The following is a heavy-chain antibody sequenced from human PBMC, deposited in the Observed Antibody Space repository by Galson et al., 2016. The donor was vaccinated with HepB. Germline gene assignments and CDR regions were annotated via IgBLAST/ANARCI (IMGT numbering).Heavy chain of an antibody. CDR1: GGSISSDGYY. V-gene: IGHV4-31*03. Sequence: TLSLTCTVSGGSISSDGYYWSWIRQHPGKGLEWIGYIYHSGSTYYNPSLKSRATISVDTSKSQFSLKLSSVTAADTAVYYCASEVADEYSSSSHDAFDIWGQGTMVTVSS. J-gene: IGHJ3*02. D-gene: IGHD6-6*01. CDR3: ASEVADEYSSSSHDAFDI. CDR2: IYHSGST.